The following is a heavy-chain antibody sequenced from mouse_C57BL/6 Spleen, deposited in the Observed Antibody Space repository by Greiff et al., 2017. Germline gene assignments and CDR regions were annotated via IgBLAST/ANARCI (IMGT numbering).Heavy chain of an antibody. CDR3: AREEGLGPFAY. CDR2: IYPSDSET. Sequence: QVQLKQPGAELVRPGSSVKLSCKASGYTFTSYWMDWVKQRPGQGLEWIGNIYPSDSETHYNQKFKDKATLTVDKSSSTAYMQLSSLTSEDSAVYYCAREEGLGPFAYWGQGTLVTVSA. CDR1: GYTFTSYW. J-gene: IGHJ3*01. D-gene: IGHD4-1*01. V-gene: IGHV1-61*01.